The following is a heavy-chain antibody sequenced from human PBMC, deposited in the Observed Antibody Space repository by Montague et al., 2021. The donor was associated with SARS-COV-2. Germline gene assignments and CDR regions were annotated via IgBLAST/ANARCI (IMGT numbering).Heavy chain of an antibody. CDR2: TYYRSKWVS. J-gene: IGHJ3*02. CDR3: ASSGITLTCLDAFDI. D-gene: IGHD3-9*01. Sequence: CAISGDSVSRKSVAWNWIRQSPSRGLEWLGRTYYRSKWVSDYAVSVKRRLVITPDTSKNQVSLQLNSVIPEDTAVYFCASSGITLTCLDAFDIWGQGTMVTVSS. CDR1: GDSVSRKSVA. V-gene: IGHV6-1*01.